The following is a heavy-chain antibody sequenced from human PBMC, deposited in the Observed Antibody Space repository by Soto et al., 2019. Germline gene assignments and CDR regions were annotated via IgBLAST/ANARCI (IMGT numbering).Heavy chain of an antibody. J-gene: IGHJ1*01. Sequence: SETLSLTCTVSGGSVSSFYWNWIRQPPGKGLEWFGYLYYGGITNFNPSLESRVTISGDTSKNFFSLMLTSVTVADTAIYYCASISSLTLKAHFPQGGQGTLVTVSS. CDR3: ASISSLTLKAHFPQ. CDR2: LYYGGIT. D-gene: IGHD3-22*01. V-gene: IGHV4-59*02. CDR1: GGSVSSFY.